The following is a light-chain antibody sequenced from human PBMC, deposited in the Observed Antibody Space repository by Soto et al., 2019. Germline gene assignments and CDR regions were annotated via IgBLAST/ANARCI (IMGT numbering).Light chain of an antibody. J-gene: IGKJ1*01. Sequence: EIVTTQCPATLSVCPRERATVSFRASQNIRSSVAWYQQKPGQAPRLLIHGASTRATGFPARFSGSGSGTEFTLTISSLQSEDFAVYYCQQYYKWPQTFGQGTKVDIK. CDR3: QQYYKWPQT. CDR1: QNIRSS. V-gene: IGKV3-15*01. CDR2: GAS.